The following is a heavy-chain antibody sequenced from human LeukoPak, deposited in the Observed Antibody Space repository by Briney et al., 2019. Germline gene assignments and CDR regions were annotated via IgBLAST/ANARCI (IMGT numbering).Heavy chain of an antibody. CDR2: ISYDGNNK. CDR3: VHYDFWSGNDAFDI. J-gene: IGHJ3*02. Sequence: GGSLGLSFAASGFTFSSYGMHWVRPAPGKGVEGVAVISYDGNNKYYADSVRGRFTISSDNSKNTLYLQMNSLRAEDTAVYHCVHYDFWSGNDAFDIWGQGTMVTVSS. CDR1: GFTFSSYG. D-gene: IGHD3-3*01. V-gene: IGHV3-30*03.